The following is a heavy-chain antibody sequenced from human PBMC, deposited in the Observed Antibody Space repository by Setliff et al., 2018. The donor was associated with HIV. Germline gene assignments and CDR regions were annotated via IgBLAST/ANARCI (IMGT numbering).Heavy chain of an antibody. V-gene: IGHV4-59*01. D-gene: IGHD4-17*01. CDR2: IFHTGSS. CDR3: ASLTDYGGDSGSH. J-gene: IGHJ4*02. CDR1: GGSMSNYY. Sequence: SETLSLTCSVSGGSMSNYYWSWVRQPPGKGLEWMGDIFHTGSSTYNPSLKSRVSLSVDTSKNQFSMRLSAVTAADTAVYYCASLTDYGGDSGSHWGQGTLVTVSS.